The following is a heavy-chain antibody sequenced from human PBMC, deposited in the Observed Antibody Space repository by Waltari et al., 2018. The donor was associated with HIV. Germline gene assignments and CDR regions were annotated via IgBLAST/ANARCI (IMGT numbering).Heavy chain of an antibody. Sequence: QMQLVQSGPEVKKPGTSVKVSCKASGFTFTSSSVQWVRQARGQRLEWIGWIVVGSGNTNYAQKFQERVTITRDMSTSTAYMELSSLRSEDTAVYYCAATKSTVTTNPGDYWGQGTLVTVSS. CDR2: IVVGSGNT. D-gene: IGHD4-17*01. CDR3: AATKSTVTTNPGDY. V-gene: IGHV1-58*01. J-gene: IGHJ4*02. CDR1: GFTFTSSS.